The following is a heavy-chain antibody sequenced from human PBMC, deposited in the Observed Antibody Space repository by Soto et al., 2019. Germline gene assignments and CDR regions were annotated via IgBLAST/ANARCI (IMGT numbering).Heavy chain of an antibody. CDR2: IIPIFGTA. CDR3: ARQYCSSTSCYLAYYYYGMDV. V-gene: IGHV1-69*13. CDR1: GGTFSSYA. J-gene: IGHJ6*02. D-gene: IGHD2-2*01. Sequence: RASVKVSCKASGGTFSSYAISWVRQAPGQGLEWMGGIIPIFGTANYAQKFQGRVTITADESTSTAYMELSSLRSEDTAVYYCARQYCSSTSCYLAYYYYGMDVWGQGTTVTVSS.